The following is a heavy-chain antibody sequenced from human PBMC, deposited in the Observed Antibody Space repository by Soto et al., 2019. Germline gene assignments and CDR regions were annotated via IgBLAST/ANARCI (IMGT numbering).Heavy chain of an antibody. CDR2: IIPIFGTA. CDR1: GGTFSSYA. J-gene: IGHJ6*02. D-gene: IGHD3-3*01. Sequence: SVKVSCKASGGTFSSYAISWVRQAPGQGLEWMGGIIPIFGTANYAQKFQGRVTITADESTSTAYMELSSLRSEDTAVYYCARDKYDFCSCYFHYYYGMVVWGQETTVTVSS. V-gene: IGHV1-69*13. CDR3: ARDKYDFCSCYFHYYYGMVV.